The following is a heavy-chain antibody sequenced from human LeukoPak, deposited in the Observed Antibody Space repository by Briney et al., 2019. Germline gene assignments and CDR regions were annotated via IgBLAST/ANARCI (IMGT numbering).Heavy chain of an antibody. CDR2: IYYSGST. CDR3: ASGYNSQYFDY. CDR1: GGSVSSGSHY. D-gene: IGHD1-14*01. V-gene: IGHV4-61*01. J-gene: IGHJ4*02. Sequence: SETLSLTCTVSGGSVSSGSHYWSWIPEPPGKRLEWIGYIYYSGSTNYNPSLKSRVTISVDTSKNQFSLKLSSVTAADTAVYYCASGYNSQYFDYWGQGTLVTVSS.